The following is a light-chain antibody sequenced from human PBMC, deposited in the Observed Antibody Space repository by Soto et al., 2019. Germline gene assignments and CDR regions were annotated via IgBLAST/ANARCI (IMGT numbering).Light chain of an antibody. V-gene: IGKV3-11*01. CDR1: QSVTTN. CDR3: QLRSTWPPVT. CDR2: DAS. J-gene: IGKJ5*01. Sequence: EIVLTQSPATLSLSPGERATLSCWTSQSVTTNFAWYQQKPGQAPRLLIYDASNRATGIPARFSGSGSGTDFTLTISSLEPEDFALYYCQLRSTWPPVTFGQGTRLEIK.